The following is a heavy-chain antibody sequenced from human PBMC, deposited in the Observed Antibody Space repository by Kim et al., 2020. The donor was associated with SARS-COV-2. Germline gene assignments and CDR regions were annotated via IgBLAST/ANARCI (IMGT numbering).Heavy chain of an antibody. CDR1: GGSISSGGYS. V-gene: IGHV4-30-2*01. CDR2: IYHSGST. D-gene: IGHD3-9*01. Sequence: SETLSLTCAVSGGSISSGGYSWSWIRQPPGKGLEWIGYIYHSGSTYYNPSLKSRVTISVDRSKNQFSLKLSSVTAADTAVYYCARFSDILTGYYAFDIWGQGTMVTVSS. CDR3: ARFSDILTGYYAFDI. J-gene: IGHJ3*02.